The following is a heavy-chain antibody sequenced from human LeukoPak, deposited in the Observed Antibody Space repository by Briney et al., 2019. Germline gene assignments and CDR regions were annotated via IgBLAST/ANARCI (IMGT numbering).Heavy chain of an antibody. Sequence: KPGGSLRLSCAASGFTFSSYSMNWVRQAPGKGLEWVSSISSSSSYIYYADSVKGRFTISRDNAKNSLYLQMNSLRAEDTAVYYCARDTIRVSDDFDWLLGGVDYWGQGTLVTVSS. CDR1: GFTFSSYS. CDR2: ISSSSSYI. J-gene: IGHJ4*02. V-gene: IGHV3-21*01. CDR3: ARDTIRVSDDFDWLLGGVDY. D-gene: IGHD3-9*01.